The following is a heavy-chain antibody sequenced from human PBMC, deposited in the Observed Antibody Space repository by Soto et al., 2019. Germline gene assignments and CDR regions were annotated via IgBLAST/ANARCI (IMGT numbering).Heavy chain of an antibody. CDR3: STGYCSGGSCFANYYYYGMDV. CDR1: GYTFTSYG. CDR2: ISAYNGNT. Sequence: QVPLVQSGAEVKKPGASVKVSCKASGYTFTSYGISWVRQAPGQGLEWMGWISAYNGNTNYAQKLQGRVTMTTDTSTSTAYMELRSLRSDDTAVYYCSTGYCSGGSCFANYYYYGMDVWGQGTTVTVSS. J-gene: IGHJ6*02. V-gene: IGHV1-18*04. D-gene: IGHD2-15*01.